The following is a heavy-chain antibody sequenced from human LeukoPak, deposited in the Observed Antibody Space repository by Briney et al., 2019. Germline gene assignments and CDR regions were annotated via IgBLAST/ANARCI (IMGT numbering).Heavy chain of an antibody. CDR3: AREIPGAASAFDY. D-gene: IGHD6-25*01. V-gene: IGHV3-7*03. Sequence: GESLRLSCVASEFNFRSFWMSWVRQAPGKGLEWVANMNEDGSRRYYANTVKGRFTISRDNAKNSLYVQMHSLRVEDTAVYYCAREIPGAASAFDYWGQGALVTVSS. J-gene: IGHJ4*02. CDR2: MNEDGSRR. CDR1: EFNFRSFW.